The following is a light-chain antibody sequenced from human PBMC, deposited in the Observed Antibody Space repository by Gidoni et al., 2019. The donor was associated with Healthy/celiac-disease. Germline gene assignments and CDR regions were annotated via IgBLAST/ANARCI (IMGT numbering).Light chain of an antibody. J-gene: IGKJ5*01. CDR2: AAS. V-gene: IGKV1-39*01. CDR1: QSISSY. CDR3: QQSYSNWIT. Sequence: DIQMTQSPSSLSASVGDRVTIPCRASQSISSYLNGYQQKPGKAPKLLIYAASSLQSAVPSRLSGSGSGTDFTITISSRQPEEFATYYCQQSYSNWITFGQGTRLEIK.